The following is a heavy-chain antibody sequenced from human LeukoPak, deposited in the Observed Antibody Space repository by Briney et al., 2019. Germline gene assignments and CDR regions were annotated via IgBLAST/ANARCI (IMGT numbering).Heavy chain of an antibody. Sequence: PSQTLSLTCTVSGGSLSSGGYYWSWIRQPPGKGLEWIGYIYHSGSTYYNPSLKSRVTISVDRSKNQFSLKLSSVTAADTAVYYCARDLTVKAAAEGNSWGQGTLVTVSS. CDR3: ARDLTVKAAAEGNS. CDR1: GGSLSSGGYY. CDR2: IYHSGST. D-gene: IGHD6-13*01. J-gene: IGHJ5*02. V-gene: IGHV4-30-2*01.